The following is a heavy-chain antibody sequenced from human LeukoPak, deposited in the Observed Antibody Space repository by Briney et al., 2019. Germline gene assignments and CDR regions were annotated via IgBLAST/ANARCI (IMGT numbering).Heavy chain of an antibody. CDR2: ISSSSSYI. V-gene: IGHV3-21*01. CDR3: ARDAGNSAPFDY. J-gene: IGHJ4*02. D-gene: IGHD1-26*01. Sequence: GGSLRLSCAASGFTFSSYSMNWVRQAPGKGLEWVSSISSSSSYIYYADSVKGRFTISRDNAKNSLYLQMNSLRAEDTAVYYCARDAGNSAPFDYWGQGTLVTVSS. CDR1: GFTFSSYS.